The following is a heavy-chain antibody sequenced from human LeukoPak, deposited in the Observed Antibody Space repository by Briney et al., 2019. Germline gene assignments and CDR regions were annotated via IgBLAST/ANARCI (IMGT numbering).Heavy chain of an antibody. CDR1: GFTFSSYA. CDR3: AREISSSWLS. J-gene: IGHJ5*02. CDR2: ISGSGDST. D-gene: IGHD6-13*01. Sequence: PGGSLRLSCAASGFTFSSYAMSWVRQAPGKGLEWVSGISGSGDSTFYADSVKGRFTISRDNSKNTLYLQMNSLRAEDTAVYFCAREISSSWLSWGQGTLVTVSS. V-gene: IGHV3-23*01.